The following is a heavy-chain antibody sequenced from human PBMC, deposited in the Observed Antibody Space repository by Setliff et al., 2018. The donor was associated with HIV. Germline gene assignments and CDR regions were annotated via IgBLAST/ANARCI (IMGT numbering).Heavy chain of an antibody. CDR2: IIPIFNTA. CDR3: ARDQATGYEKVWFSWIDP. CDR1: GCTFSLYA. Sequence: RASVKVSCKASGCTFSLYAINWVRQAPGQGLEWMGGIIPIFNTANYAQKFQGRVTITADGSTSTAYMELSSLRFEDTATYYCARDQATGYEKVWFSWIDPWGQGTLVTVSS. D-gene: IGHD5-12*01. J-gene: IGHJ5*02. V-gene: IGHV1-69*13.